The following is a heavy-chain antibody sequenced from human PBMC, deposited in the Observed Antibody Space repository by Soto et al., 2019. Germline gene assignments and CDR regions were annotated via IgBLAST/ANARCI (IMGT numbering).Heavy chain of an antibody. J-gene: IGHJ4*02. V-gene: IGHV4-34*01. D-gene: IGHD3-3*01. CDR1: GWSFSGYY. Sequence: PSETPSLTCAVYGWSFSGYYWSWIRQPPAKGLEWIGEINHSGSTNYNPSLKSRVTISVDTSKNQFSLRLFSVTAADTAVYYCARSLSDYVFFSGSLRHLGLFYLWGQGTLVIVPS. CDR3: ARSLSDYVFFSGSLRHLGLFYL. CDR2: INHSGST.